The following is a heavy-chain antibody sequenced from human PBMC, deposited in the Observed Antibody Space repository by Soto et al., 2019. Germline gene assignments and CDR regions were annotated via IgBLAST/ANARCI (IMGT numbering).Heavy chain of an antibody. J-gene: IGHJ4*02. CDR1: GFTFSSYD. CDR2: IRYDGSNK. Sequence: QVQLVESGGGVVQPGRSLRLSCAASGFTFSSYDMHWVRQAPGKGLEWVAVIRYDGSNKYYADSVKGRFTISRDNSKNTLYLQMNSLRAEDTAVYYCARETDSSSWYLSMHYWGQGTLVTVFS. V-gene: IGHV3-33*01. CDR3: ARETDSSSWYLSMHY. D-gene: IGHD6-13*01.